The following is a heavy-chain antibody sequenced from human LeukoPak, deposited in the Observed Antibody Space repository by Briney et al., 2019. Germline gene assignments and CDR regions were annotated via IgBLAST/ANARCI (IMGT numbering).Heavy chain of an antibody. D-gene: IGHD4-23*01. J-gene: IGHJ5*02. V-gene: IGHV4-31*03. CDR1: GGSISSGGYY. Sequence: SQTLSLTCTVSGGSISSGGYYWSWIRQHPGKGLEWIGYIYYSGSTYYNPSLKSRVTISVDTSKNQFSLKLSSVTAADTAVYYCARARDYGGNLQGVGPWGQGTLVTVSS. CDR3: ARARDYGGNLQGVGP. CDR2: IYYSGST.